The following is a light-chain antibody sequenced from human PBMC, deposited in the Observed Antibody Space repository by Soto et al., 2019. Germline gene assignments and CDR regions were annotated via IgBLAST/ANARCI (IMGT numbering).Light chain of an antibody. J-gene: IGLJ2*01. CDR3: SSYTGSSTYVV. CDR2: DVS. CDR1: SSDVGGYTY. V-gene: IGLV2-14*01. Sequence: QSVLTQPASVSGSPGQSITISCTGTSSDVGGYTYVSWYQQHPGKAPKLMIYDVSNRPSGVSNLFSGSKCGNTASLTISGLQAADQADYYCSSYTGSSTYVVFGGGTKLTVL.